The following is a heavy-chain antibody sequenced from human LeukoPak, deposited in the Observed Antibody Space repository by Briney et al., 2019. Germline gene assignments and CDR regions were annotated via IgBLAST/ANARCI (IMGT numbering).Heavy chain of an antibody. V-gene: IGHV4-59*01. D-gene: IGHD5-12*01. J-gene: IGHJ4*02. Sequence: NPSGTLSLTCTVSDDSISTYYWSWLRQPPGKGLEWIGYLYYTGYTKYNPSLKSRVIISLGTSKNQFSLKLTSVTAADTAVYYCARDPAYGGYEGSFDYWGQGVLVTVSS. CDR2: LYYTGYT. CDR3: ARDPAYGGYEGSFDY. CDR1: DDSISTYY.